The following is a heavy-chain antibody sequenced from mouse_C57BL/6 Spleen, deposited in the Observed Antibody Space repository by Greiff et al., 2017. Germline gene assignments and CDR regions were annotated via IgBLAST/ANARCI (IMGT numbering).Heavy chain of an antibody. Sequence: VQLQQSGPVLVKPGASVKMSCKASGYTFTDYYMNWVKQSHGKSLEWIGVINPYNGGTSYNQKFKGKATLTVDKSSSTAYMELNSLTSEDSAVYYCARWDSNYVESMDYWGQGTSVTVSS. CDR3: ARWDSNYVESMDY. D-gene: IGHD2-5*01. CDR2: INPYNGGT. CDR1: GYTFTDYY. V-gene: IGHV1-19*01. J-gene: IGHJ4*01.